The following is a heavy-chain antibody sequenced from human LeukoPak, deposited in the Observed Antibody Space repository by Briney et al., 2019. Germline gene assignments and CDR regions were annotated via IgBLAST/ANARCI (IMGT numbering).Heavy chain of an antibody. D-gene: IGHD3-9*01. CDR2: LSGLGYVT. V-gene: IGHV3-23*01. CDR3: ARGLHFDSVQAHNDF. J-gene: IGHJ4*02. Sequence: PGGSLRLSCAASGFTVSSNYMSWVRQAPGKGLEWVSSLSGLGYVTYYADSVKGRFTISRDNSNNTLYLQMNSLRAEDTAVYYCARGLHFDSVQAHNDFWGQGTLVTVSS. CDR1: GFTVSSNY.